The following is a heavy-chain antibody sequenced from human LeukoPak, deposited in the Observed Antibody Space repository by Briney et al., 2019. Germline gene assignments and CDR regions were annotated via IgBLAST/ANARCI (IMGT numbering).Heavy chain of an antibody. CDR1: GYWFTSYW. Sequence: GESLKISCEGSGYWFTSYWIGWVRQMPGKGLEWMGVIYPGDSDTIYSPSFQGQVTISVDKSMRTAYLQWSSLKASDTAIYCCARHLRVGRIAPFDFWGQGTLVTVSS. CDR2: IYPGDSDT. D-gene: IGHD1-26*01. CDR3: ARHLRVGRIAPFDF. V-gene: IGHV5-51*01. J-gene: IGHJ4*02.